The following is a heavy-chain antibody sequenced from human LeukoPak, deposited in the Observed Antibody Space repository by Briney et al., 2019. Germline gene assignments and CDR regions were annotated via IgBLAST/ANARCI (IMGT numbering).Heavy chain of an antibody. D-gene: IGHD2-15*01. J-gene: IGHJ5*02. CDR2: IYYTGST. CDR1: GGPISGYF. Sequence: SETLSLACTVYGGPISGYFWSWLRQPPGKGLEWIGYIYYTGSTSYNPSLTSRVTISLDTPKNQFSLRLSSVTASYAALSYCSRSATSTPPNWFDPWGQGTLVTVSS. V-gene: IGHV4-59*08. CDR3: SRSATSTPPNWFDP.